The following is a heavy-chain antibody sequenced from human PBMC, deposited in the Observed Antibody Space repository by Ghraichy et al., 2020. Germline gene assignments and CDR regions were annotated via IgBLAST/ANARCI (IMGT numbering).Heavy chain of an antibody. V-gene: IGHV3-66*01. Sequence: GGSLRLSCAASGFTVYSNYMSWVRQATGKGLEWVSVIYSAGSTYYADSVKGRFTSSRDISKNTVYLQMNSLRVDDTALYYCTRAPGITGTTSQENYGMVVWGQGTTGTV. CDR1: GFTVYSNY. D-gene: IGHD1-7*01. J-gene: IGHJ6*02. CDR2: IYSAGST. CDR3: TRAPGITGTTSQENYGMVV.